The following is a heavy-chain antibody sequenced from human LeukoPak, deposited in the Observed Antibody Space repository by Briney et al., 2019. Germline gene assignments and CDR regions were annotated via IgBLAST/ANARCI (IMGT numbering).Heavy chain of an antibody. CDR2: VYDTGDT. Sequence: PSETLSLTCTVSGTSITRTYWSWIRQPPGRGLESVGYVYDTGDTNYNPSLKSRVTMSLDTSKNQFSLKLSSVTAADTAVYYCAILSGYSYGYLFDYWGQGTLVTVSS. J-gene: IGHJ4*02. D-gene: IGHD5-18*01. CDR1: GTSITRTY. V-gene: IGHV4-59*12. CDR3: AILSGYSYGYLFDY.